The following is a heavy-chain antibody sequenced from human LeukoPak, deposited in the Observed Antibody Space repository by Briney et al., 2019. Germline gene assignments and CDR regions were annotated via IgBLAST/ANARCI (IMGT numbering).Heavy chain of an antibody. Sequence: GGSLRLSCAASGFSVSSNYMTWVRQAAGKGLECVSVIYGGGNTYYADSVGGRFTISRDNSKNTLYLQMNSLRVEDTAMYYCARGRWSSSGYQDYWGRGTLVTVSS. J-gene: IGHJ4*02. CDR2: IYGGGNT. D-gene: IGHD3-22*01. CDR3: ARGRWSSSGYQDY. CDR1: GFSVSSNY. V-gene: IGHV3-53*01.